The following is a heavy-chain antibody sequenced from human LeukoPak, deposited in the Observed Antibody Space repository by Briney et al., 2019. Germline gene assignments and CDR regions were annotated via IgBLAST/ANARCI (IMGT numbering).Heavy chain of an antibody. Sequence: SETLSLTCTVSGGSISSSSYYWGWIRQPPGKGLEWIGSIYYSGSTYYNPSLKSRVTLSVDTSKNQFSLKLSSVTAADTAVYYCARLWNRPRITMIVVVDAQIDYWGQGTLVTVSS. CDR3: ARLWNRPRITMIVVVDAQIDY. CDR1: GGSISSSSYY. J-gene: IGHJ4*02. D-gene: IGHD3-22*01. V-gene: IGHV4-39*01. CDR2: IYYSGST.